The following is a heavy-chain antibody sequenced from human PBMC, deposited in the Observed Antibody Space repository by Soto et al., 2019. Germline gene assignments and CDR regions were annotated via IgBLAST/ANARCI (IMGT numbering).Heavy chain of an antibody. CDR3: ARVRDAGNWFDP. J-gene: IGHJ5*02. CDR1: GYSFTSYW. CDR2: IDPSDSYT. V-gene: IGHV5-10-1*01. Sequence: PGESLKISCKGSGYSFTSYWISWVRQMPGKGLEWMGRIDPSDSYTNYSPSFQGHVTISADKSISTAYLQWSSLKTSDTALYYCARVRDAGNWFDPWGQGTLVTVSS.